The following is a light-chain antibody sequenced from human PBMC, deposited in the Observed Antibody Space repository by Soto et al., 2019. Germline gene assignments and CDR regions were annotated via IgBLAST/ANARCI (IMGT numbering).Light chain of an antibody. V-gene: IGKV3-20*01. J-gene: IGKJ1*01. Sequence: ETVLTQSPGTLSLSPGERATLSCRASQSIGSNYLAWYQQKPGQAPRLLIYGASKRATGIPDRFSGSGSGAEFTLTISRLEPEDFALYYCQQHDTSLTWTFGQGTKVDIK. CDR2: GAS. CDR1: QSIGSNY. CDR3: QQHDTSLTWT.